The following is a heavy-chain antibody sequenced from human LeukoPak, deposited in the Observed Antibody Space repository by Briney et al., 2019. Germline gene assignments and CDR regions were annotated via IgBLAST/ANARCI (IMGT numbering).Heavy chain of an antibody. CDR3: ARDARDCSGGSCYSEFDY. CDR1: GFTFSSYS. J-gene: IGHJ4*02. V-gene: IGHV3-21*04. CDR2: ISSSSSYI. D-gene: IGHD2-15*01. Sequence: PGGSLRLSCAASGFTFSSYSMNWVRQAPGKGLEWVSSISSSSSYIYYADSVKGRFTISRDNAKNSLYLQMNSLRAEDTAVYYCARDARDCSGGSCYSEFDYWGQGTLVTVSS.